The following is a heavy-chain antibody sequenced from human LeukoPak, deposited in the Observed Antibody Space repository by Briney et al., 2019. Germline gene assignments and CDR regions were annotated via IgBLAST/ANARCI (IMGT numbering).Heavy chain of an antibody. Sequence: SETLSLTCTVSGGSISSGYYWGWIRQPPGKGLEWIGSIYHSGSTYYNPSLKGRVTISVDTSKNQFSLKLSSVTAADTAVYYCARDMYSSSWYQYNWFDPWGQGTLVTVSS. J-gene: IGHJ5*02. V-gene: IGHV4-38-2*02. D-gene: IGHD6-13*01. CDR3: ARDMYSSSWYQYNWFDP. CDR1: GGSISSGYY. CDR2: IYHSGST.